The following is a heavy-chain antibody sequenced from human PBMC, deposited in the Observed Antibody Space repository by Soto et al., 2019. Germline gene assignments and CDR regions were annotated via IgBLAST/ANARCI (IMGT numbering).Heavy chain of an antibody. V-gene: IGHV3-30*18. CDR1: GFTFSSYG. Sequence: QVQLVESGGGVVQPGRSLRLSCAASGFTFSSYGIHWVRQAPGKGLEWVAVISYDGNNKYYADSVKGRFTISRDNSKNTVYLQMNSLRDEDTAMYYCAKDHYDTLTGYYGPDYWGQGTLVTVSS. J-gene: IGHJ4*02. D-gene: IGHD3-9*01. CDR2: ISYDGNNK. CDR3: AKDHYDTLTGYYGPDY.